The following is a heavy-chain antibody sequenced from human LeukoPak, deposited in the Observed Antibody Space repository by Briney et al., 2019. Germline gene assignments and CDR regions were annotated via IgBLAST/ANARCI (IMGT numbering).Heavy chain of an antibody. D-gene: IGHD3-10*01. V-gene: IGHV4-34*01. J-gene: IGHJ5*02. Sequence: PSETLSLTCAVYGGSFSGYYWSWIRQPPGKGLEWIGEINHSGSTNYNPSLKSRVTISVDTSKNQFSLKLSSVTAADTAVYYCARDGAGSGSYYNVQGWFDPWGQGTLVTVSS. CDR3: ARDGAGSGSYYNVQGWFDP. CDR1: GGSFSGYY. CDR2: INHSGST.